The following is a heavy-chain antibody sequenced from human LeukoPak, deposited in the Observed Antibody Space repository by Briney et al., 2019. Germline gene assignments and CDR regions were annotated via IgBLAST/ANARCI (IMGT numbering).Heavy chain of an antibody. Sequence: SETLSLTCAVYGGSFSGYYWSWIRQPPGKGLEWIGEINHSGSTNYNPSLKSRITISVDTSKNQFSLKLSSVTAADTAVYYCARVPYSSSWYGYGWFDPWGQGTLVTVSS. J-gene: IGHJ5*02. V-gene: IGHV4-34*01. D-gene: IGHD6-13*01. CDR2: INHSGST. CDR1: GGSFSGYY. CDR3: ARVPYSSSWYGYGWFDP.